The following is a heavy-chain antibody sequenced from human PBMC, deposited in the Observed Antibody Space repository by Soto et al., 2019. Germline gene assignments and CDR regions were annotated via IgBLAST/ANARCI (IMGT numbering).Heavy chain of an antibody. CDR3: ASLDAVGTVTTRWFDP. V-gene: IGHV1-69*01. Sequence: QVQLVQSGAEVKKPGSSVKVSCKASGGTFSSYAISWVRQAPGQGLEWMGGIIPIFGTANYAQKFQGRVTITADESTSTAYMELSSLISEDTAVYYCASLDAVGTVTTRWFDPWGQGTLVTVSS. CDR2: IIPIFGTA. J-gene: IGHJ5*02. CDR1: GGTFSSYA. D-gene: IGHD4-17*01.